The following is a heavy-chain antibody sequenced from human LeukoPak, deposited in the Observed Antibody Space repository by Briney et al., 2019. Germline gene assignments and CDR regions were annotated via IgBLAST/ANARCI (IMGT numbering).Heavy chain of an antibody. CDR3: ARGPYYYNSDAAYYFDY. CDR1: GGSLSSYY. D-gene: IGHD3-22*01. Sequence: SESLSLTCTVSGGSLSSYYWSWIRQSPGKGLEGIGYIYYKGNYNYNPPLKSRVTISVDTSKNRFSLKMNSVTAADTALYYCARGPYYYNSDAAYYFDYWGQGALVTVSS. CDR2: IYYKGNY. J-gene: IGHJ4*02. V-gene: IGHV4-59*01.